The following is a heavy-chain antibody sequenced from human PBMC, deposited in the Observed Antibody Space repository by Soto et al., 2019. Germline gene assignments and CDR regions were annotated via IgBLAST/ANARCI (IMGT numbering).Heavy chain of an antibody. Sequence: SVKVSCEASLGTFSSYAISWVGQGPGQGLEWMGGSSPIFGTANYAQKFQGRVTITADESTSTAYMELSSLRSEDTAVYYCASGRSYDNPYGMDVWGQGTTVTVSS. CDR2: SSPIFGTA. J-gene: IGHJ6*02. CDR1: LGTFSSYA. CDR3: ASGRSYDNPYGMDV. D-gene: IGHD3-9*01. V-gene: IGHV1-69*13.